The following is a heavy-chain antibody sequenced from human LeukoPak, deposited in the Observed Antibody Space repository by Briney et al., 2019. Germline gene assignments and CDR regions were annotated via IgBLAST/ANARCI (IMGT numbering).Heavy chain of an antibody. D-gene: IGHD3-9*01. V-gene: IGHV1-46*01. Sequence: ASVKVSCKASGYTFTTYYVHWVRQAPGQGLEWMGIINPSGGSTTYAQKFRGRLTMTRDMSTSTVYMELSSLRSEDTAAYYCARGSRPVYNLLTGKRYFDYWGQGTLLTVSS. CDR3: ARGSRPVYNLLTGKRYFDY. CDR2: INPSGGST. CDR1: GYTFTTYY. J-gene: IGHJ4*02.